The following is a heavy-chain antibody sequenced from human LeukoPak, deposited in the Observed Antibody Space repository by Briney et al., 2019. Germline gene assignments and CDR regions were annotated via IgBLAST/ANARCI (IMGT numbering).Heavy chain of an antibody. CDR1: GCTFNMYA. Sequence: PGGSLRLSCAASGCTFNMYAMHWVRQAPGKGLEWVAVISYDGSNKYYADSVKGRVTISRDNSKNTLFLQMNSLRAEDTAVYYCANNWNFDNWGQGTLVTVSS. V-gene: IGHV3-30*04. D-gene: IGHD1-20*01. CDR2: ISYDGSNK. CDR3: ANNWNFDN. J-gene: IGHJ4*02.